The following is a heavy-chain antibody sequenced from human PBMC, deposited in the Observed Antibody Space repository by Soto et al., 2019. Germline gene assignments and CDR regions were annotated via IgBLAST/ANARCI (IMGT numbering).Heavy chain of an antibody. Sequence: EVQLVESGGGLVQPGGSLRLSCAASGFSFSTYHMNWVRQAPGKGLEWVSLIKSSGSATYYADSVKGRFTISRDNAENSLYLEMNSLRVEDTAVYYCAGDEGGNGCPVFDYWGQGALVTVSS. V-gene: IGHV3-48*01. CDR3: AGDEGGNGCPVFDY. J-gene: IGHJ4*02. D-gene: IGHD6-25*01. CDR1: GFSFSTYH. CDR2: IKSSGSAT.